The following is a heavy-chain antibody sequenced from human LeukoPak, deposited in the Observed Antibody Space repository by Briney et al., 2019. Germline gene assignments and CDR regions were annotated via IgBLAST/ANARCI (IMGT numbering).Heavy chain of an antibody. Sequence: GSLRVSCAAPGFTFSDVGVHTVRQAPGKGLGWVAFIRNDGSNDYYPDSVKGRFTISRDNSRTTLYLQMHSLRIEDTAVYYCVKGGSSSHNWFDPWGQGILVTVSS. V-gene: IGHV3-30*02. J-gene: IGHJ5*02. D-gene: IGHD6-13*01. CDR1: GFTFSDVG. CDR2: IRNDGSND. CDR3: VKGGSSSHNWFDP.